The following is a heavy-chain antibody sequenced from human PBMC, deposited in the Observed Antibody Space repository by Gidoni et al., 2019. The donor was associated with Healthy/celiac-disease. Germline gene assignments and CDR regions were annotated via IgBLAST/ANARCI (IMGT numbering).Heavy chain of an antibody. CDR1: GFTFSSYA. CDR3: ASGGRFLEWLLGFFR. CDR2: ISGSGGST. D-gene: IGHD3-3*01. V-gene: IGHV3-23*01. J-gene: IGHJ4*02. Sequence: EVQLLESGGGLVQPGGSLRLSCAASGFTFSSYAMSWVRQAPGKGLEWVSAISGSGGSTYYADSVKGRFTISRDNSKNTLYLQMNSLRAEDTAVYYCASGGRFLEWLLGFFRWGQGTLVTVSS.